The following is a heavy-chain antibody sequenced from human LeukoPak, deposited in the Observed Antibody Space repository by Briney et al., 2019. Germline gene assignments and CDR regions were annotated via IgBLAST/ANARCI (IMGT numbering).Heavy chain of an antibody. D-gene: IGHD3/OR15-3a*01. Sequence: GGSLRLSCAASGFTFRGYWMSWVRQAPGKGLEWVANIKDDGSEKNYVDSVKGRFTISRDNSKNTLYLQMNSLRAEDTAVYYCAKPVGWTTGAFDIWGQGTMVTVSS. CDR2: IKDDGSEK. V-gene: IGHV3-7*03. CDR3: AKPVGWTTGAFDI. CDR1: GFTFRGYW. J-gene: IGHJ3*02.